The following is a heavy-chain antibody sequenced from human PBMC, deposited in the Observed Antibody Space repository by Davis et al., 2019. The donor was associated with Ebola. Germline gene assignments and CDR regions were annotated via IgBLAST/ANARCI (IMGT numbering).Heavy chain of an antibody. CDR3: ARVQDYYDSSGYYEYYFDY. V-gene: IGHV1-69*04. CDR2: IIPILGIA. J-gene: IGHJ4*02. CDR1: GGTFSSYA. D-gene: IGHD3-22*01. Sequence: SVKVSCKASGGTFSSYAISRVRQAPGQGLEWMGRIIPILGIANYAQKFQGRVTITADKSTSTAYMELSSLRSEDTAVYYCARVQDYYDSSGYYEYYFDYWGQGTLVTVSS.